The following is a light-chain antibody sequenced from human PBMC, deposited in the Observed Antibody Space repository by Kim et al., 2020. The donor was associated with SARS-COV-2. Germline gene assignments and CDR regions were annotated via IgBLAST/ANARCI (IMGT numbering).Light chain of an antibody. CDR3: QKYNAAPWT. Sequence: SASVGDRVTITCRASQGISNSVAWYQQKPGKVPKVLIYSASALQSGVPSRFSGSGSGTDFTLTISSLQPEDVATYYCQKYNAAPWTFGQGTKLEI. CDR1: QGISNS. J-gene: IGKJ1*01. CDR2: SAS. V-gene: IGKV1-27*01.